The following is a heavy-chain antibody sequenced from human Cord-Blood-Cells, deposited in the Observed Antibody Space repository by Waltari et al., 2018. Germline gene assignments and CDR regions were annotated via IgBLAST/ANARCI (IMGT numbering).Heavy chain of an antibody. CDR1: GGSISSYY. J-gene: IGHJ4*02. Sequence: QVQLQESGPGLVKPSETLSLTCTVSGGSISSYYWSWIRQPPGQGMEWSGYIYYSGSTNSNPARKSRVTISVDKSKNQFSLKLSSVTAADTAVYYCASLGCSSTSCYDYWGQGTLVTVSS. CDR2: IYYSGST. V-gene: IGHV4-59*01. D-gene: IGHD2-2*01. CDR3: ASLGCSSTSCYDY.